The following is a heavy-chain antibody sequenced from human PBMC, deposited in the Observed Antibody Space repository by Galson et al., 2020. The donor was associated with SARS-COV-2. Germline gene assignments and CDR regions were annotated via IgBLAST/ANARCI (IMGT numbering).Heavy chain of an antibody. Sequence: SGPTLVKPTQTLTLTCTFSGFSLSTSGMCVSWIRQPPGRALEWLARIDWDDDKYYSTSLKTRLTISKDTSKNQVVLTITNMDPVDTASYYWGRILQVDGYNYGDYWGQGTVVTVSS. V-gene: IGHV2-70*11. CDR2: IDWDDDK. CDR1: GFSLSTSGMC. D-gene: IGHD5-12*01. J-gene: IGHJ4*02. CDR3: GRILQVDGYNYGDY.